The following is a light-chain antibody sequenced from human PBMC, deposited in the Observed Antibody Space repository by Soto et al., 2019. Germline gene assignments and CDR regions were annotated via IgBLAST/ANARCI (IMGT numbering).Light chain of an antibody. Sequence: ALTQPPSVSGSPGQSVTISCTGTSTDFVSYNRVSWYQQPPGTAPKLIIYEASNRPSGVPDRFSGSKSGNTASLAISGLQAADEADYYCSLYTSENTYVFGTGTKVTVL. CDR1: STDFVSYNR. J-gene: IGLJ1*01. CDR3: SLYTSENTYV. V-gene: IGLV2-18*01. CDR2: EAS.